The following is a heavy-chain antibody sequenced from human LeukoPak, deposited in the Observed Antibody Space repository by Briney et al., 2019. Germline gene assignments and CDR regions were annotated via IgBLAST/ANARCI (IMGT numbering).Heavy chain of an antibody. J-gene: IGHJ4*02. V-gene: IGHV3-53*01. CDR2: IYSGGST. CDR3: ARDPLGYYDSSGYYSGGNFDY. CDR1: GFTVSSNY. D-gene: IGHD3-22*01. Sequence: SGGSLRLSCAASGFTVSSNYMSWVRQAPGKGLEWVSVIYSGGSTYYADSVKGRFTISRDNSKNTLYLQMNSLRAEDTAVYYCARDPLGYYDSSGYYSGGNFDYWGQGTLSPSPQ.